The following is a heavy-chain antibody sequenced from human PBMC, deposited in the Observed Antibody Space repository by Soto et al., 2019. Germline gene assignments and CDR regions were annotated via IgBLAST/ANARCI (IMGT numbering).Heavy chain of an antibody. CDR3: ARPGDYVGCLDY. CDR1: GFTFSSYG. Sequence: QVQLVESGGGVVQPGRSLRLSCAASGFTFSSYGMHWVRQAPGKGLEWVAVIWYDGSNKYYADSVKGRFTISRDNSKNTLYLQMNSLRAEDTAVYYCARPGDYVGCLDYWGQGTLVTVSS. J-gene: IGHJ4*02. CDR2: IWYDGSNK. D-gene: IGHD4-17*01. V-gene: IGHV3-33*01.